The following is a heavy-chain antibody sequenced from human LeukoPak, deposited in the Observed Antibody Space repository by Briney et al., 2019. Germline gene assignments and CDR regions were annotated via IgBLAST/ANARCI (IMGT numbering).Heavy chain of an antibody. V-gene: IGHV3-53*01. CDR1: GFTVITND. D-gene: IGHD3/OR15-3a*01. J-gene: IGHJ4*02. CDR3: ARYMILGFFFDY. Sequence: GGSLRLSCAASGFTVITNDMTWVRQAPGKGLEWVSIIYSGGSTYYADSVKGRFTISRDNSKNTLYLQMNSLRAEDTAVYYCARYMILGFFFDYWGQGTLVTVSS. CDR2: IYSGGST.